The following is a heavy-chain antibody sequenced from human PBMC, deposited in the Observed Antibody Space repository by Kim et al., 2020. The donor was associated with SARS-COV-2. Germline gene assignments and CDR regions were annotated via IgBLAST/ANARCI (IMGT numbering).Heavy chain of an antibody. J-gene: IGHJ4*02. D-gene: IGHD5-12*01. CDR1: GFTFSSYA. CDR3: ARGGGYNGPFDY. CDR2: ISYDGSNK. V-gene: IGHV3-30*04. Sequence: GGSLRLSCAASGFTFSSYAMHWVRQAPGKGLEWVAVISYDGSNKYYADSVKGRFTISRHNSKNTLYLQMNSLRAEDTAVYYCARGGGYNGPFDYWGQGTLVTVSS.